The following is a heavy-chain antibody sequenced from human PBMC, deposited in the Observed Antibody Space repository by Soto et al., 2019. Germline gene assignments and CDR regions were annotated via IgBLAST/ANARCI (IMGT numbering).Heavy chain of an antibody. CDR1: GFTFRTYA. D-gene: IGHD3-10*01. CDR3: AENRGSGSPYYYNMEV. J-gene: IGHJ6*02. Sequence: EVQVLESGGGLVQPGGSLRLSCAASGFTFRTYAMSWVRQAPGKGLEWVSVISGSTGKTYYADSVKGRFTISRDNSKNTLSLQMNSLRGEDTAVYFCAENRGSGSPYYYNMEVWGQGTMVTVSS. CDR2: ISGSTGKT. V-gene: IGHV3-23*01.